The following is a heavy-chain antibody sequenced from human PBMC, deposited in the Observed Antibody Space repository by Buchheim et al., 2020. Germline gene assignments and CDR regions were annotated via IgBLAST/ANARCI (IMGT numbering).Heavy chain of an antibody. V-gene: IGHV3-7*01. D-gene: IGHD4-17*01. CDR1: GFTFSSYW. Sequence: EVQLVESGGGLVQPGGSLRLSCAASGFTFSSYWMSWVRQAPGKGLEWVANIKQDGSEKYYVDSVKGRFTISRDNAKNSLYLQMNSLRDEDTAVYYCARTAYGDYIDWYFDLWGRGTL. CDR3: ARTAYGDYIDWYFDL. CDR2: IKQDGSEK. J-gene: IGHJ2*01.